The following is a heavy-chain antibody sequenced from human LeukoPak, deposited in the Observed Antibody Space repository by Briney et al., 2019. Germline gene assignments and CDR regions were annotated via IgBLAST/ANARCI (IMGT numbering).Heavy chain of an antibody. CDR3: ATGGSNWNYQYYFEY. Sequence: GASVKVSCKASGYTFTNYYMHWMQQAPGKGLEWMGRIDPQDGKTIYAEKFQGRVTMTTDTSTTTVYMELRSLRSDDTAVYYCATGGSNWNYQYYFEYWGQGTLVTVSS. CDR1: GYTFTNYY. J-gene: IGHJ4*02. D-gene: IGHD1-7*01. V-gene: IGHV1-69-2*01. CDR2: IDPQDGKT.